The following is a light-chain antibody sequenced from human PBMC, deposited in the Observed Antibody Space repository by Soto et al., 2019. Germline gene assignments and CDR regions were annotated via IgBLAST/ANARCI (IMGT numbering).Light chain of an antibody. CDR1: QSVSSSY. J-gene: IGKJ2*01. CDR2: GAS. Sequence: EIVLTQSPGTLSLSPGERATLSCRASQSVSSSYLAWYQQKPGQAPRLLIYGASSRATGIPDRFSGSGSGTDFTLTISRLEPEDVAVYYCQQYGRSPYTLGQGTKLEIK. CDR3: QQYGRSPYT. V-gene: IGKV3-20*01.